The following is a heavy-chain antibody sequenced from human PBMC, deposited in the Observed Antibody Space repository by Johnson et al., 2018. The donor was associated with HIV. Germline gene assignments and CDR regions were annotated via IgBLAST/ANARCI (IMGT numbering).Heavy chain of an antibody. D-gene: IGHD1-1*01. J-gene: IGHJ3*02. CDR3: ANFYTDNTLGLFGAFDI. CDR2: IRYDGSNK. V-gene: IGHV3-30*02. CDR1: GFTFSSYG. Sequence: QEQLVESGGGVVQPGGSLRLSCAASGFTFSSYGMHWVRQAPGKGLEWVAFIRYDGSNKYYADSVKGRFTISRDNSKNTLYLQMNSLRAEDTALYYCANFYTDNTLGLFGAFDIWGQGTMVTVSS.